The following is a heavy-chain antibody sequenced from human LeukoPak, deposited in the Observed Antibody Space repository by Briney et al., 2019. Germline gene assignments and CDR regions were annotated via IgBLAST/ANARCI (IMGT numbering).Heavy chain of an antibody. V-gene: IGHV4-61*02. CDR3: ARDSHYMDF. CDR2: IYTSGST. Sequence: SETLSLTCTVSGGSISSSGYYWSWIRQPAGKGLEWIGRIYTSGSTNYNPSLKSRVTISVDTSKNQFSLKLSSVTAADTAVYYCARDSHYMDFWGKGTTVTISS. J-gene: IGHJ6*03. CDR1: GGSISSSGYY.